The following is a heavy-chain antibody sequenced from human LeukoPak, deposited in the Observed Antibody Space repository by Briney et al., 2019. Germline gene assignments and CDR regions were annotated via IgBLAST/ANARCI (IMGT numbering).Heavy chain of an antibody. J-gene: IGHJ4*02. D-gene: IGHD3-10*01. CDR1: GFTFSSYS. Sequence: PGGSLRLSCAASGFTFSSYSMNWVRQAPGKGLEWVSSISSSSSYIYYADSVKGRFTISRDNAKNSLYLQMNSLRAEDTAVYYCARDRLMVRGVISEAGPPNWGQGTLVTVSS. CDR2: ISSSSSYI. CDR3: ARDRLMVRGVISEAGPPN. V-gene: IGHV3-21*01.